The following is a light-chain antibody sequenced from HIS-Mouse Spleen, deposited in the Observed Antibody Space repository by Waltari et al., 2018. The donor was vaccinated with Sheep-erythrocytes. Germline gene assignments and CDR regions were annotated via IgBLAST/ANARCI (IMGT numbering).Light chain of an antibody. Sequence: DIVMTQSPDSLAVSLGERATINCKSSQSVLYSSNNKNYLAWYQQKPGQPPKLLIYDASNLETGVPSRFSGSGSGTDFTFTISSLQPEDIATYYCQQYDNLPLTFGGGTKVEIK. J-gene: IGKJ4*01. V-gene: IGKV4-1*01. CDR1: QSVLYSSNNKNY. CDR2: DAS. CDR3: QQYDNLPLT.